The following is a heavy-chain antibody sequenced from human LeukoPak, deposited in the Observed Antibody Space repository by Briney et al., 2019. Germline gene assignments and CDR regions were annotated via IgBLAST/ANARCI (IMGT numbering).Heavy chain of an antibody. CDR2: INHSGST. CDR1: GGSFSGYY. V-gene: IGHV4-34*01. Sequence: SETLSLTCAVYGGSFSGYYWSWIRQPPGKGLEWIGEINHSGSTNYNPSLKSRVTISVDTSKNQFSLKLSSVTAADTAVYYCARGIPDGYCSSTSCSNDAFDIWGQGTMVTVSS. CDR3: ARGIPDGYCSSTSCSNDAFDI. D-gene: IGHD2-2*01. J-gene: IGHJ3*02.